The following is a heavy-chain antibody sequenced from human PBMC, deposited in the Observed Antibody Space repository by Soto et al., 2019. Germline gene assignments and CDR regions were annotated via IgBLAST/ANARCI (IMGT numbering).Heavy chain of an antibody. CDR3: ARLPGYDPFDY. CDR2: IYYSGST. V-gene: IGHV4-39*01. Sequence: TLSLTCTVSGGSLSSSSYYWGWIRQPPGKGLEWIGSIYYSGSTYYNPSLKSRVTISVDTSKNQFSLKLSSVTAADTAVYYCARLPGYDPFDYWGQGTLVTVSS. D-gene: IGHD5-12*01. CDR1: GGSLSSSSYY. J-gene: IGHJ4*02.